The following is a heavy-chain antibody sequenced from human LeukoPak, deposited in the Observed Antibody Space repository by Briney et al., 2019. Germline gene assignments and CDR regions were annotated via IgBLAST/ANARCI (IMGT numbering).Heavy chain of an antibody. Sequence: GASAKVSCKASGYTFTGYYMHWVRQAPGQGLEWMGWINPNSGGTNYAQKFQGRVTMTRDTSISTAYMELSRLRSDDTAVYYCARVVDVTMVRGVSYYFAYWGQGTLVTVSS. V-gene: IGHV1-2*02. CDR3: ARVVDVTMVRGVSYYFAY. J-gene: IGHJ4*01. D-gene: IGHD3-10*01. CDR1: GYTFTGYY. CDR2: INPNSGGT.